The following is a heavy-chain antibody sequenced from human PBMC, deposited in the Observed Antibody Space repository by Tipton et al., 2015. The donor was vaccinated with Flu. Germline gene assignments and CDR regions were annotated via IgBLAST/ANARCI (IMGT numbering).Heavy chain of an antibody. V-gene: IGHV4-31*03. CDR2: IYYSGST. CDR1: GGSISSGGYY. CDR3: ARDGSSTSCYKKGSAP. D-gene: IGHD2-2*02. Sequence: TLSLTCTVPGGSISSGGYYWSWIRQHPGKGLEWIGYIYYSGSTYYNPSLKSRATISVDTSKNQFSLKLSSVTAADTAVYYCARDGSSTSCYKKGSAPWGQGMLVSLSS. J-gene: IGHJ5*02.